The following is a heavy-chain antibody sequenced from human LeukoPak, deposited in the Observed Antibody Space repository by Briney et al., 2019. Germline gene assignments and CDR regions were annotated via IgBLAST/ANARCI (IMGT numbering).Heavy chain of an antibody. CDR1: GFSFSGYW. V-gene: IGHV3-7*04. J-gene: IGHJ5*01. CDR2: IKPDGSKE. Sequence: GGSLRLSCAASGFSFSGYWMTWVRQAPGKGLEWVALIKPDGSKEYYVDSVKGRFTFSRDNAKNSLYLQMTSLRVEDTAVYFCARAGLMAAADSWGQGTLVTVSS. D-gene: IGHD2-8*01. CDR3: ARAGLMAAADS.